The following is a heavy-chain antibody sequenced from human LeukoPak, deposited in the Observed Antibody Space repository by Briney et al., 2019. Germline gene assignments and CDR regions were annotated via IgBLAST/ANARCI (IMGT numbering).Heavy chain of an antibody. CDR3: AKGKWDGITMIVADYFDY. CDR1: GFTFSSYG. D-gene: IGHD3-22*01. Sequence: PGGSLRLSCAASGFTFSSYGMHWVRQPPGKGPESVTAIPYDGSNKYYADSVKGRFTISRDNSKNTLYLQMNSLRAEDTAVYYCAKGKWDGITMIVADYFDYWGQGTLVTVSS. J-gene: IGHJ4*02. V-gene: IGHV3-30*18. CDR2: IPYDGSNK.